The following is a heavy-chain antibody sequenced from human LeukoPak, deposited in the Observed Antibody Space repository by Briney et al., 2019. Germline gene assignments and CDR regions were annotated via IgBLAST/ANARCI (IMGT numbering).Heavy chain of an antibody. CDR2: IRSKAYGGTT. Sequence: GGSLRLSCTASGFTFGDYAMSWVRQAPGKGLEWVGFIRSKAYGGTTEYAASVKGRFTISRDDSKSIAYLQMNSLKTEDTAVYYCTRSRRYSSSSGTFAFDIWGQGTMDTVSS. V-gene: IGHV3-49*04. CDR1: GFTFGDYA. D-gene: IGHD6-6*01. CDR3: TRSRRYSSSSGTFAFDI. J-gene: IGHJ3*02.